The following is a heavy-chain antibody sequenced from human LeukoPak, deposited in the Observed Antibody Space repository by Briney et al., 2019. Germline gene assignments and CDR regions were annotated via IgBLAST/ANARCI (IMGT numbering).Heavy chain of an antibody. CDR3: ARGGIAARPGAFDI. CDR1: GGSISSYY. CDR2: IYHSGST. V-gene: IGHV4-59*12. J-gene: IGHJ3*02. Sequence: PSETLSLTCTVSGGSISSYYWSWIRQSPEKGLEWIGYIYHSGSTYYNPSLKSRVTISVDRSKNQFSLKLSSVTAADTAVYYCARGGIAARPGAFDIWGQGTMVTVSS. D-gene: IGHD6-6*01.